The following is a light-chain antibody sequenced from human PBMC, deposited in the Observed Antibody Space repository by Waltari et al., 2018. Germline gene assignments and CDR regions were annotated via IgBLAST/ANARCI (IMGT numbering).Light chain of an antibody. V-gene: IGLV2-8*01. J-gene: IGLJ2*01. Sequence: QSALTQPPSASGSPGQSVPIPCTGTSSYVGGFSFVPWYQQHPGKVPRLMIYEVSKRPSGVPDRFSGSKSGNTASLTVSGLQVEDEADYYCSSFAGSSQMLFGGGTKLTVL. CDR3: SSFAGSSQML. CDR1: SSYVGGFSF. CDR2: EVS.